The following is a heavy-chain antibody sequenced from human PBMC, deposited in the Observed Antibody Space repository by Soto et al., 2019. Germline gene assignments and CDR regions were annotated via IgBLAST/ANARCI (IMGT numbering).Heavy chain of an antibody. J-gene: IGHJ4*02. CDR3: AKDWAADVPAADDPNDY. V-gene: IGHV3-30*18. CDR2: ISYDGSNK. D-gene: IGHD2-2*01. CDR1: GFTFSSYG. Sequence: GGSLRLSCAASGFTFSSYGMHWVRQAPGKGLEWVAVISYDGSNKYYADSVKGRFTISRDNSKNTLYLQMNSLRAEDTAVYYCAKDWAADVPAADDPNDYWGQGTLVTVSS.